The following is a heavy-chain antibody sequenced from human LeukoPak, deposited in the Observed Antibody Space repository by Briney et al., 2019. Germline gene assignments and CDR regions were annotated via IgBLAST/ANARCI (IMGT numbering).Heavy chain of an antibody. V-gene: IGHV3-23*01. Sequence: GGSLRLSCAASGFTFSSYAMSWVRQAPGKGLEWVSAISGSGGSTYYADSVKGRFTISRDNPKNTLYLQMNSLRAEDTAVYYCATHNNYYDSSGYYDFDYWGQGTLVTVSS. CDR2: ISGSGGST. CDR1: GFTFSSYA. CDR3: ATHNNYYDSSGYYDFDY. J-gene: IGHJ4*02. D-gene: IGHD3-22*01.